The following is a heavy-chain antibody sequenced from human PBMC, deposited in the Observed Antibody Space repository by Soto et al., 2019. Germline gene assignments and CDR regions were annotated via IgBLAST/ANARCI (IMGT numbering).Heavy chain of an antibody. J-gene: IGHJ6*02. V-gene: IGHV1-69*13. CDR3: ARKLERLYSSGSYYYYGMDV. CDR1: GGTFSSYA. CDR2: IIPIFGTA. D-gene: IGHD1-1*01. Sequence: GASVKVSCKASGGTFSSYAISWVRQAPGQGLEWMGGIIPIFGTANYAQKFQGRVTITADESTSTAYMELSSLRSEDTAVYYCARKLERLYSSGSYYYYGMDVWGQGTTVTVSS.